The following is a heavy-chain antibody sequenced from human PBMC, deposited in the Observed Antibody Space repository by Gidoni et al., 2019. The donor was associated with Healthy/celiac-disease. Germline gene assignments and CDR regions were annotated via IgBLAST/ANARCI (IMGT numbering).Heavy chain of an antibody. Sequence: QLQLQESGPGLVKPSATLSLPCTVSGGSICSSSYYWGWIRQPQGKGLEWIGSIYYSGSTYYNPSLKSRVTISVDTAKNQFSLKLSSVTAADTAVYYCARRIAVAGLRGHGAFDIWGQGTMVTVSS. V-gene: IGHV4-39*01. J-gene: IGHJ3*02. CDR2: IYYSGST. CDR1: GGSICSSSYY. CDR3: ARRIAVAGLRGHGAFDI. D-gene: IGHD6-19*01.